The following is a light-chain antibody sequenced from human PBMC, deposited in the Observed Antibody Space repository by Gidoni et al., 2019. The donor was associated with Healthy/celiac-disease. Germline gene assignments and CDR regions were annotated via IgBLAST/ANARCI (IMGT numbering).Light chain of an antibody. CDR1: SSDVGGYNY. V-gene: IGLV2-11*01. CDR2: DVS. Sequence: QSALTQPRSVSGSPGESVTISCTGTSSDVGGYNYLSWYQQHPGKAPKLMIYDVSKRPSRVPDRFSGSKSGNTASLTISGLQAEDEADYYCCSYAGSYPWVFGGGTKLTVL. J-gene: IGLJ3*02. CDR3: CSYAGSYPWV.